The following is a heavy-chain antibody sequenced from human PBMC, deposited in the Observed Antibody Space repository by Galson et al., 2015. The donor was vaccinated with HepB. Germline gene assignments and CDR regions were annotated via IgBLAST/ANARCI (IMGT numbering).Heavy chain of an antibody. V-gene: IGHV4-34*10. CDR2: INHSESV. J-gene: IGHJ4*02. CDR3: AKEKYGDYGPYYFDY. Sequence: TCAVYGGSFSGYYWSWIRQPPGKGLEWIGEINHSESVNYNPSLKGRFTISRDNSKNTLYLQMNSLRAEDTAVYYCAKEKYGDYGPYYFDYWGQGTLVTVSS. CDR1: GGSFSGYY. D-gene: IGHD4-17*01.